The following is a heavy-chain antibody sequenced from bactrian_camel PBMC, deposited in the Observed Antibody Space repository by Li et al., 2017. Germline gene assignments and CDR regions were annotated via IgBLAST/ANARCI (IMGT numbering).Heavy chain of an antibody. CDR1: TSRFTFDGSD. Sequence: HVQLVESGGGSVQAGETLGLSCTASTSRFTFDGSDMHADRQAPGNECDLGPYASTDGSAIYAHSVKGRFTISQDISKNTLALRMNSLIPVDTVVSYWDPGHRL. J-gene: IGHJ4*01. CDR2: ASTDGSA. V-gene: IGHV3S55*01.